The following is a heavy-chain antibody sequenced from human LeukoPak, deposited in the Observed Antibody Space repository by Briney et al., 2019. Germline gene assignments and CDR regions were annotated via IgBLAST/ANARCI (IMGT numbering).Heavy chain of an antibody. CDR1: GYTFTSYY. Sequence: ASVKVSCKASGYTFTSYYMHWVRQAPGQGLEWMGIINPSGGSTSYAQKLQGRVTMTTDISTSTAYMELRSLRSDDTAVYYCARDGIEIVVVPAAIHGHNWFDPWGQGTLVTVSS. CDR3: ARDGIEIVVVPAAIHGHNWFDP. CDR2: INPSGGST. D-gene: IGHD2-2*01. J-gene: IGHJ5*02. V-gene: IGHV1-46*01.